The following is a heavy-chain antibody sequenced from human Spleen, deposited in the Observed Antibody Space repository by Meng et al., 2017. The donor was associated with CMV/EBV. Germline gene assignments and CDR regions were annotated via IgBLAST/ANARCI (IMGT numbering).Heavy chain of an antibody. CDR3: ARGPMIPNYYGMDV. V-gene: IGHV1-2*02. Sequence: ASVKVSCKASGYTFTGYYIHWVRQAPGQGLEWMGWINPNSGGTTYAQKFQGRVTMTSDTSISTAYMELSRLRSDDTAVYYCARGPMIPNYYGMDVWGQGTTVTVSS. D-gene: IGHD3-22*01. J-gene: IGHJ6*02. CDR2: INPNSGGT. CDR1: GYTFTGYY.